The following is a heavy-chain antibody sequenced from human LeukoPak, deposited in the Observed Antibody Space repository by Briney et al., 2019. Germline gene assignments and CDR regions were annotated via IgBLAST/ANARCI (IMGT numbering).Heavy chain of an antibody. D-gene: IGHD2-2*01. CDR3: ARDKSYCTSISCYYNWFDP. CDR2: IYTSGRT. J-gene: IGHJ5*02. V-gene: IGHV4-61*02. Sequence: SQTLSLTCTVSGGSISSGDYYWSWIRQPAGKGLEWIGRIYTSGRTNYNPSLKSRVTISVDTSKNQFSLKLSSVTAADTAVYYCARDKSYCTSISCYYNWFDPWGQGTRVTVSS. CDR1: GGSISSGDYY.